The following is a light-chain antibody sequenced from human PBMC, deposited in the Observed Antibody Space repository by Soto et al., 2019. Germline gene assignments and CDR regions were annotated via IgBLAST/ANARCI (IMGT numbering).Light chain of an antibody. V-gene: IGKV1-8*01. Sequence: AIRMTQSPSSLSASTGDRVTITCRASQGISSYLAWYQQKPGKAPKLLIYAASTLQSGVPSRFSGSGSGTDFTLTISCLQSEDFATYCCQQYYSYLTFGGGTKVEIK. J-gene: IGKJ4*01. CDR3: QQYYSYLT. CDR1: QGISSY. CDR2: AAS.